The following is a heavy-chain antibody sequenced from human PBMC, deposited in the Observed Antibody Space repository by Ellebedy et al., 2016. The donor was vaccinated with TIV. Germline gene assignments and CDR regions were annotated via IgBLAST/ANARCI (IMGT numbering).Heavy chain of an antibody. CDR1: GFSLSSYW. J-gene: IGHJ4*02. V-gene: IGHV3-7*01. D-gene: IGHD3-10*01. CDR2: IMQDGSEK. Sequence: GESLKIPCAASGFSLSSYWMHWVRRAPGKGLEWVANIMQDGSEKYYVDSVKGRFTISRDNAKNSLYLQINSLRAEDMAVYFCGRAIGSGSCYWGQGTLVTVSS. CDR3: GRAIGSGSCY.